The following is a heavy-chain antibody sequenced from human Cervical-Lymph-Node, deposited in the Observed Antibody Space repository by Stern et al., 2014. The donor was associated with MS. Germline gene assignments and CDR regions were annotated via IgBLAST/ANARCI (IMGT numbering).Heavy chain of an antibody. V-gene: IGHV2-5*02. CDR3: AHTRPSVPFQH. Sequence: QITLKESGPTLVKPTQTLTLTCTFSGFSLSTSGVGVGWIRQPPGKALEWLALIYWDDDKRYSPSLKNRLTITKDTSKNQVVLTMTNMDPVDPATYYCAHTRPSVPFQHWGQGTLVTVSS. D-gene: IGHD2-2*01. CDR1: GFSLSTSGVG. J-gene: IGHJ1*01. CDR2: IYWDDDK.